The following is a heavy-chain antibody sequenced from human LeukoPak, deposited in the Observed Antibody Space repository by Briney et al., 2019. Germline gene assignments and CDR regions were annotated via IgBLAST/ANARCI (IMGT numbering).Heavy chain of an antibody. J-gene: IGHJ4*02. Sequence: GGSLRLSCAASGFNFSTYNVNWVRQAPGKGLDWVSYSSSSRTRYYADSVKGRFTISRDNAKDSLYLQMNSLRAEDTAVCYCVRESIGFDYWGQGTLVTVSS. CDR2: SSSSRTR. CDR3: VRESIGFDY. CDR1: GFNFSTYN. V-gene: IGHV3-48*04. D-gene: IGHD2-15*01.